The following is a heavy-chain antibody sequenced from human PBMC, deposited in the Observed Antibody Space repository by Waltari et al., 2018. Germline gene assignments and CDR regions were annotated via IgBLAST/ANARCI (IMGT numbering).Heavy chain of an antibody. D-gene: IGHD3-10*01. CDR3: TRERSVTGKGNLDY. CDR1: GFTFSSYE. J-gene: IGHJ4*02. CDR2: ISSGGSNI. V-gene: IGHV3-48*03. Sequence: EVQLVESGGGLVQTGGSLRLSCAASGFTFSSYEMNWVRQAPGKGLEWVSYISSGGSNIFSAESVKGRFTISRDNAKNSLYLQMNSLRVEDTAVYYCTRERSVTGKGNLDYWGQGTLVTVSS.